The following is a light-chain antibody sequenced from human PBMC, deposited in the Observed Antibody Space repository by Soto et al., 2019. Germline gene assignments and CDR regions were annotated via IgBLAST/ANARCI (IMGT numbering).Light chain of an antibody. CDR3: QQYCSSPIFS. Sequence: EIVLTQSPGTLSLSPGDSATLSCRASQSVSSTFLAWYQHKPGRPPRLLIHGASSRATGIPERFTGSGSGTDFTLTISRLEPEDFAVYYCQQYCSSPIFSFGPGTRVDI. V-gene: IGKV3-20*01. CDR1: QSVSSTF. CDR2: GAS. J-gene: IGKJ3*01.